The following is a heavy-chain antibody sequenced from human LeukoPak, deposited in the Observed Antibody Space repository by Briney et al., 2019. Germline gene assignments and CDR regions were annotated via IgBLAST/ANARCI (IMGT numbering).Heavy chain of an antibody. CDR3: AAQEYYDFWSGYQNWFDP. Sequence: PSETLSLTCAVYGGSFSGYYWSWIRQPPGKGLEWIGEINHSGSTNYNPSLKSRVTISVDMSKNQFSLKLSSVTAADTAVYYCAAQEYYDFWSGYQNWFDPWGQGTLVTVSS. V-gene: IGHV4-34*01. J-gene: IGHJ5*02. CDR2: INHSGST. CDR1: GGSFSGYY. D-gene: IGHD3-3*01.